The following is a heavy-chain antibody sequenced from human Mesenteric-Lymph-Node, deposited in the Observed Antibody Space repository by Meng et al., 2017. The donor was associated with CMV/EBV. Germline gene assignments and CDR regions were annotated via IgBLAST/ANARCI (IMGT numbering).Heavy chain of an antibody. Sequence: FSFSSHSMNWVRQAPGKGLEWVSSLDTSGLFIYYAGSVKGRFTISRDNSKNTVYLQMNSLRAEDTAVYYCAKESSFDSGSYYDYFDHWGQGTLVTVSS. D-gene: IGHD3-10*01. CDR3: AKESSFDSGSYYDYFDH. V-gene: IGHV3-21*01. CDR1: FSFSSHS. J-gene: IGHJ4*02. CDR2: LDTSGLFI.